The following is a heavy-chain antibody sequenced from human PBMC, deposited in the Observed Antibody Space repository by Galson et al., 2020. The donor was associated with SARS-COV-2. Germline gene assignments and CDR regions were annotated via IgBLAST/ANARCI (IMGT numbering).Heavy chain of an antibody. V-gene: IGHV4-59*01. D-gene: IGHD3-3*01. Sequence: SETLSLTCTVSTESMSDYYWSWIRQSPEKGLEWIAYIFYTGTTDYNPSLKSRVTISLDTSKKQFSLKLNSVTAADTAVYYCARAKGFWSGDSMEYYFDYWGQGSLVAVSS. CDR2: IFYTGTT. CDR3: ARAKGFWSGDSMEYYFDY. CDR1: TESMSDYY. J-gene: IGHJ4*02.